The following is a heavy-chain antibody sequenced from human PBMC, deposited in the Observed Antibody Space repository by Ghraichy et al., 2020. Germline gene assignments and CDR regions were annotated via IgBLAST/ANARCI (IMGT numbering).Heavy chain of an antibody. CDR3: ARAIGSSSGYYHSLFADY. CDR2: ISAYNGNT. Sequence: ASVKVSCKASGYTFTSYGISWVRQAPGQGLEWMGWISAYNGNTNYAQKLQGRVTMTTDTSTSTAYMELRSLRSDDTAVYYCARAIGSSSGYYHSLFADYWGQGTLVTVSS. V-gene: IGHV1-18*01. J-gene: IGHJ4*02. CDR1: GYTFTSYG. D-gene: IGHD3-22*01.